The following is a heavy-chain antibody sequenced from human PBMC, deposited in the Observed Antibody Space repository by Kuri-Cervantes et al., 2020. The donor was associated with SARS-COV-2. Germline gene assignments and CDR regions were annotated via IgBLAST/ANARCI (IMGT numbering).Heavy chain of an antibody. CDR3: ARSRGYYDSSGQARHLIYF. J-gene: IGHJ4*02. V-gene: IGHV3-7*03. Sequence: GESLKISCAASGFTFSSNAMSWVRQAPGKGLEWVANIKQDGSEKYYLDSVKGRLTISRDNAKNSLFLQMNSLRAEDTAVYYCARSRGYYDSSGQARHLIYFWGQGTQVTVSS. CDR2: IKQDGSEK. CDR1: GFTFSSNA. D-gene: IGHD3-22*01.